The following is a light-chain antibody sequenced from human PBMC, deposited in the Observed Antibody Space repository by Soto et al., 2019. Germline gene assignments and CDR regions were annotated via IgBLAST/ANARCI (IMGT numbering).Light chain of an antibody. V-gene: IGKV3-15*01. Sequence: IVMTQSPATLSVSPGERATLSCRASQNIYSNVAWYQQRPGQAPRLLIYRASTRAPGIPARFSGSGSGTDLNLTITSMQSEDFAAYYCKKYYHWPRTFGQGTKVDIK. CDR3: KKYYHWPRT. CDR1: QNIYSN. CDR2: RAS. J-gene: IGKJ1*01.